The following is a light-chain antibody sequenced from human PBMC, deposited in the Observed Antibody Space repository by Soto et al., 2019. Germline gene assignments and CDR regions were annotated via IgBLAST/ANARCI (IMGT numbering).Light chain of an antibody. CDR1: QSVSSK. CDR3: QQYNNWPGT. CDR2: GAS. J-gene: IGKJ1*01. V-gene: IGKV3-15*01. Sequence: EIVLTQSPGTLSVSPGERATLSCRASQSVSSKLAWYQQKPCQAPRLLFYGASTGATGIPARFSGSGSETEFTLSISSLQSDDFAVDYCQQYNNWPGTFGQGTKVEIK.